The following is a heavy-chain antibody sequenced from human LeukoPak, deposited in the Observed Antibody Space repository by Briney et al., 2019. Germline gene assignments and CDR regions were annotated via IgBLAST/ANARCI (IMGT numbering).Heavy chain of an antibody. CDR3: ALGRTLPGAFDI. D-gene: IGHD2-2*01. V-gene: IGHV3-74*01. J-gene: IGHJ3*02. CDR2: INRDGSST. CDR1: GFTFSSYE. Sequence: PGGSLRLSCAASGFTFSSYEMNWVRQAPGKGLVWVSRINRDGSSTTYADSVKGRFTISRDNAKNTLYLQMNGLRAEDTAVYFCALGRTLPGAFDIWGQGTMVTVSS.